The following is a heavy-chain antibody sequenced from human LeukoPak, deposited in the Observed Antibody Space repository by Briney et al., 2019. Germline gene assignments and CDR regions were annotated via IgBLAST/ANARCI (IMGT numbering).Heavy chain of an antibody. CDR2: IASSSRSI. D-gene: IGHD5-24*01. J-gene: IGHJ3*02. Sequence: GGSLRLSCAASGFTFSTYSMNWVRQAPGKGLEWVSSIASSSRSIYYADSVKGRFTISRDNAKNSLYLQMNSLRAEDTAVYYCAREGNGYISEAFDIWGQGTMVTVSS. V-gene: IGHV3-21*01. CDR1: GFTFSTYS. CDR3: AREGNGYISEAFDI.